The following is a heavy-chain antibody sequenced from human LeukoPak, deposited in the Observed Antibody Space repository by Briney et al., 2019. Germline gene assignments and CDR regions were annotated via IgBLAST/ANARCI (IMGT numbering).Heavy chain of an antibody. D-gene: IGHD4-11*01. CDR3: ARTYYSNYVHYFDY. J-gene: IGHJ4*02. V-gene: IGHV3-30*02. CDR1: GFTFSSYG. Sequence: GGSLRLSCVPSGFTFSSYGMHWVRQAPGKGLEWVAFIRYDGTNKYYADSVKGRFTISRDNSKNTLYLQVSSLRAEDTAVHYCARTYYSNYVHYFDYWGQGTLVTVSS. CDR2: IRYDGTNK.